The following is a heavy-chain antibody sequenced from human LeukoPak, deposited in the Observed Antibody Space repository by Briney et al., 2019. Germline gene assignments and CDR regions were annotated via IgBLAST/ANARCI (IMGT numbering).Heavy chain of an antibody. Sequence: GASVKVSCKASGYTFTSYYMHWVRQAPGQGLEWMGIINPSGGSTSYAQKFQGRVTMTRDTSTSTVYMELSSLRSEDTVVYYCARDQGGKTFDYWGQGTLVTVSS. V-gene: IGHV1-46*01. CDR3: ARDQGGKTFDY. CDR2: INPSGGST. D-gene: IGHD4-23*01. J-gene: IGHJ4*02. CDR1: GYTFTSYY.